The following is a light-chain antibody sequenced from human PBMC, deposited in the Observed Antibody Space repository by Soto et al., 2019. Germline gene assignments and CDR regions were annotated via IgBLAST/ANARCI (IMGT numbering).Light chain of an antibody. Sequence: QSALTQSPSASGSPGQSVTISCTGTSSDIGGYNSVSWYQQHPGKAPKVMIYDVSKRPSGVPDRFSGSKSGNTVSLTVSALQAEDEADYYCSSYTDRNNLVFGTGTKVTVL. CDR1: SSDIGGYNS. J-gene: IGLJ1*01. CDR3: SSYTDRNNLV. V-gene: IGLV2-8*01. CDR2: DVS.